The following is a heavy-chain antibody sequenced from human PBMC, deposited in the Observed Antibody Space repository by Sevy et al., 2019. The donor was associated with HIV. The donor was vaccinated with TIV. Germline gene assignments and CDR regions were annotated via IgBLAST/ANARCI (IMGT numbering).Heavy chain of an antibody. J-gene: IGHJ5*02. CDR1: GFTFSSYG. V-gene: IGHV3-33*01. D-gene: IGHD6-19*01. CDR3: ARDGLSSGWLLAS. Sequence: GGSLRLSCAASGFTFSSYGMHWVRQAPGKGLEWVAVIWYDGSNKYYADSVKGRFTISRDNSYNTLNLQMNSLRAEDTAVYYWARDGLSSGWLLASWGKGTLVTVSS. CDR2: IWYDGSNK.